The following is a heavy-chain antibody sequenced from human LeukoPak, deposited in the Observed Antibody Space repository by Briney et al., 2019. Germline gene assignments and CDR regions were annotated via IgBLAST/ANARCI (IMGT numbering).Heavy chain of an antibody. CDR1: GGTFSSYT. V-gene: IGHV1-18*01. CDR3: AREPPAYYYGSGSFDY. Sequence: ASVKVSCKASGGTFSSYTISWVRQAPGQGLEWMGWISAYNGNTNYAQKLQGRVTMTTDTSTSTAYMELRSLRSDDTAVYYCAREPPAYYYGSGSFDYWGQGTPVTVSS. CDR2: ISAYNGNT. D-gene: IGHD3-10*01. J-gene: IGHJ4*02.